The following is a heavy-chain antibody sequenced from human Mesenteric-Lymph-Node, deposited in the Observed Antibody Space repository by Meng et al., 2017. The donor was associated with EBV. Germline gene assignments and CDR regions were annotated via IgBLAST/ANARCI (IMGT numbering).Heavy chain of an antibody. V-gene: IGHV4-34*01. Sequence: QGQLRQGGAGRLKPSEPLSLTCAVYGESFSGFYWSWARQAPGKGLEWIGEMNNGGTSNYNPSLESRVTISVDPSKNQFSLNLRSVTAADTAVYYCARVKPSIWFGELFYYFDYWGPGILVTVSS. CDR3: ARVKPSIWFGELFYYFDY. D-gene: IGHD3-10*01. J-gene: IGHJ4*02. CDR1: GESFSGFY. CDR2: MNNGGTS.